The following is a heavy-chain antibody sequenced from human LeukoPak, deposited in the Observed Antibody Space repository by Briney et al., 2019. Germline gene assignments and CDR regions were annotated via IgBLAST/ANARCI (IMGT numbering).Heavy chain of an antibody. CDR3: ARVPPGALWFGERD. D-gene: IGHD3-10*01. V-gene: IGHV3-30*04. J-gene: IGHJ4*02. CDR1: GFTFSSYA. Sequence: GGSLRLSCAASGFTFSSYAMHWVRQAPGKGLEWVAVISYDGSNKYYADSVKGRFTISRDNSKNTLYLQMNSLRAEDTAVYYCARVPPGALWFGERDWGQGTLVTVSS. CDR2: ISYDGSNK.